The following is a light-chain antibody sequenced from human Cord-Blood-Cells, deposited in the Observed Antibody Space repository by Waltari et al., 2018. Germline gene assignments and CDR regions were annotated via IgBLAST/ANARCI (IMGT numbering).Light chain of an antibody. J-gene: IGLJ2*01. CDR3: CSYAGSSTVV. Sequence: QSALTQPASVSGSPGQSLTISCTGTSSDVGSYNLVSWYQQHPGKAPKLMIHEGSKRPSGVSNRFSGSKSGNTASLTISGLQAEDEADYYCCSYAGSSTVVFGGGTKLTVL. CDR1: SSDVGSYNL. CDR2: EGS. V-gene: IGLV2-23*01.